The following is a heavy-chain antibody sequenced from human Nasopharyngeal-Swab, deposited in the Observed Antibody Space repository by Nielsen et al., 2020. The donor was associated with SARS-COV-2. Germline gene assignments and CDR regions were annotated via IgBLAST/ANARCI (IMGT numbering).Heavy chain of an antibody. V-gene: IGHV3-21*01. CDR2: ISSSSSYI. J-gene: IGHJ4*02. Sequence: VRQAPGKGLEWVSSISSSSSYIYYADSVKGRFTISRDNAKNSLYLQMNSLRAEDTAVYYCARSITFGGAIAERHFDYWGQGTLVTVSS. CDR3: ARSITFGGAIAERHFDY. D-gene: IGHD3-16*02.